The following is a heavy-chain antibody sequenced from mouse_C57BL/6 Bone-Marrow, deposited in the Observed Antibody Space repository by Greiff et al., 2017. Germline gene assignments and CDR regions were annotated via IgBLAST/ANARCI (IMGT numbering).Heavy chain of an antibody. CDR1: GFTFSDYG. V-gene: IGHV5-17*01. D-gene: IGHD3-3*01. CDR2: ISGGSSYI. Sequence: EVMLVESGGGLVKPGGSLKLSCAASGFTFSDYGMPWVRQAPEKGLEWVAYISGGSSYIYYADKVKGRFTISRDNAKNNLCLQMTSLRSEDTAMYYCARRQGRDYWGQGTTLTVSS. J-gene: IGHJ2*01. CDR3: ARRQGRDY.